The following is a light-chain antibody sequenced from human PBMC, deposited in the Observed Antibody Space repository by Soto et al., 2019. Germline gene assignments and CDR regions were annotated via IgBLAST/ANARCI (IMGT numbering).Light chain of an antibody. Sequence: DIQLTQSPSFLSASVGDRVTITCRASQGISTYLAWYQQKPGKAPKLLIYAASTLQSGVPLSFSGSGSGTSITLTISSLQPEDFATYYCQQLLSYPITFGQGTRLEIK. CDR3: QQLLSYPIT. CDR1: QGISTY. CDR2: AAS. V-gene: IGKV1-9*01. J-gene: IGKJ5*01.